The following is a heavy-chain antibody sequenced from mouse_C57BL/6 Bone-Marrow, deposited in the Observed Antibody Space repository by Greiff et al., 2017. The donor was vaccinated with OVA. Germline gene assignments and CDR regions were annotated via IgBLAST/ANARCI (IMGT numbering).Heavy chain of an antibody. V-gene: IGHV14-3*01. CDR3: ASGLTETGYAMDY. CDR1: GFNIKNTY. Sequence: EVQLQESVAELVRPGASVKLSCTASGFNIKNTYMHWVKQRPEQGLEWIGRIDPANGNTKYAPKFQGKATITADTSSNTAYLQLSSLTSEDTAIYYCASGLTETGYAMDYWGQGTSVTVSS. J-gene: IGHJ4*01. CDR2: IDPANGNT. D-gene: IGHD4-1*01.